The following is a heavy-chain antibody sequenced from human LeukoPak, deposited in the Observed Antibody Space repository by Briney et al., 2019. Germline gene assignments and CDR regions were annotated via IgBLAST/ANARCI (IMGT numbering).Heavy chain of an antibody. D-gene: IGHD3-9*01. CDR2: IYSDGSI. CDR3: ARSIRYFQLFED. CDR1: GFTFSSYW. J-gene: IGHJ4*02. Sequence: GGSLRLSCAASGFTFSSYWMSWVRQAPGKGLEWVSVIYSDGSIYYADSVKGRFTISRDNSKNTLYLQMNSLRAEDTAVYYCARSIRYFQLFEDWGQGTLVAVSS. V-gene: IGHV3-53*01.